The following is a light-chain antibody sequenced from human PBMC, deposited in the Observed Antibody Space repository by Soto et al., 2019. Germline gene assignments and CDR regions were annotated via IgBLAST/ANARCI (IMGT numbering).Light chain of an antibody. J-gene: IGKJ4*01. V-gene: IGKV3-20*01. CDR1: QSISNSY. CDR3: QQYGDSLLT. CDR2: HAS. Sequence: ENGLTQSPGTLSLSPGERATLSCRASQSISNSYLAWYQQKPGQTPSLLIYHASNRATGIPDRFSGSGSGTDFTLTISRLEPEDFAVYYCQQYGDSLLTFGGGTKVEIK.